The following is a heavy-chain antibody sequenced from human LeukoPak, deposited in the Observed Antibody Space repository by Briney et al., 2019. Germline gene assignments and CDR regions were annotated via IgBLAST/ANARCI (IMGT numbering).Heavy chain of an antibody. D-gene: IGHD7-27*01. CDR1: GGFISSQC. V-gene: IGHV4-59*11. Sequence: SETLSLTCIVSGGFISSQCWSWIRQPPGKGLEWMGYIYYSGSTNYNPSLKSRVTISVDTSKNQFSLRVTSVTAADTAVYYCARGGANWGWQFFDNWGQGSLVTVSS. J-gene: IGHJ4*02. CDR3: ARGGANWGWQFFDN. CDR2: IYYSGST.